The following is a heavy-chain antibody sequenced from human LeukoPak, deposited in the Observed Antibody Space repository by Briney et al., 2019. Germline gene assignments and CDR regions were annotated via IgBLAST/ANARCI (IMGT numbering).Heavy chain of an antibody. J-gene: IGHJ3*02. D-gene: IGHD6-19*01. CDR3: ARGYSSGWRDAFDI. V-gene: IGHV4-39*07. CDR2: IYHSGST. Sequence: PSETLSLTCTVSGGSISSSSYYWGWIRQPPGKGLEWIGSIYHSGSTYYNPSLKSRVTISVDTSKNQFSLKLSSVTAADTAVYYCARGYSSGWRDAFDIWGQGTMVTVSS. CDR1: GGSISSSSYY.